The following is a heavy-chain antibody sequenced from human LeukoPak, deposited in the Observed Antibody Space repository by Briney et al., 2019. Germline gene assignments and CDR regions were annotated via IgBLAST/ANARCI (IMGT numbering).Heavy chain of an antibody. CDR1: GGSFSGYY. V-gene: IGHV4-34*01. CDR3: ASRSSIAASALGY. CDR2: INHSGST. J-gene: IGHJ4*02. D-gene: IGHD6-6*01. Sequence: SETLSLTCAVYGGSFSGYYWSWIRQPPGKGLEWIGEINHSGSTNYNPSLKSRVTISVDTSKNQFSLKLSSVTAADTAVYYCASRSSIAASALGYWGQGTLVTVSS.